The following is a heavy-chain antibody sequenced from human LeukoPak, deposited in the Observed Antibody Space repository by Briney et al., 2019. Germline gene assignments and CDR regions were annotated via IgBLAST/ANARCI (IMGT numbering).Heavy chain of an antibody. Sequence: ASVKVSCKASGYTFTNYGISWVRQAPGQGLEWMGWISAYNGNLNYAQKLQGRVTLTTDTSTSTAYMELRSLRVDDTAMYYCAREPFDGSGFKIYWGQGTLVTVSS. CDR2: ISAYNGNL. V-gene: IGHV1-18*01. D-gene: IGHD3-22*01. CDR1: GYTFTNYG. CDR3: AREPFDGSGFKIY. J-gene: IGHJ4*02.